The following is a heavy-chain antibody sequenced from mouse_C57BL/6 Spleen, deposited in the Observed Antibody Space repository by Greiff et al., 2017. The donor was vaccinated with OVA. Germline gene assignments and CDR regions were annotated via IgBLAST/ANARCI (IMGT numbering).Heavy chain of an antibody. J-gene: IGHJ2*01. CDR3: AREEVITAFDY. CDR1: GYTFTSYW. V-gene: IGHV1-64*01. D-gene: IGHD1-1*01. CDR2: IHPNSGST. Sequence: QVQLQQPGAELVKPGASVKLSCKASGYTFTSYWMHWVKQRPGQGLEWIGMIHPNSGSTNYNEKFKSKATLTVDKSSSTAYMQLSSLTSEDSAVYYCAREEVITAFDYWGQGTTLTVSS.